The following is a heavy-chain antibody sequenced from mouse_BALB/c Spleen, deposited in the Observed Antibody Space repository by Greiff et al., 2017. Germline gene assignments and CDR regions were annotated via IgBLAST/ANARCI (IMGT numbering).Heavy chain of an antibody. CDR3: ARVLVGSYAMDY. J-gene: IGHJ4*01. D-gene: IGHD3-3*01. V-gene: IGHV2-9*02. Sequence: VKLVESGPGLVAPSQSLSITCTVSGFSLTSYGVHWVRQPPGKGLEWLGVIWAGGSTNYNSALMSRRSISKDNSKSQVFLKMNSLQTDDTAMYYCARVLVGSYAMDYWGQGTSVTVSP. CDR1: GFSLTSYG. CDR2: IWAGGST.